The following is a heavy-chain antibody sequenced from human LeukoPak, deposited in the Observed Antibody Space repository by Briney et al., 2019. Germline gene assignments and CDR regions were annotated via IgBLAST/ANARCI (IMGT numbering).Heavy chain of an antibody. V-gene: IGHV4-61*02. CDR3: ARGPYYDILTGYYPTPPWFDP. CDR2: IYTSGST. D-gene: IGHD3-9*01. J-gene: IGHJ5*02. Sequence: SETLSLTCTVSGGSISSGSYYWSWIRQPAGKGLEWIGRIYTSGSTNYNPSLKSRVTISVDTSKNQFSLKLSSVTAADTAVYYCARGPYYDILTGYYPTPPWFDPWGQGTLVTVSS. CDR1: GGSISSGSYY.